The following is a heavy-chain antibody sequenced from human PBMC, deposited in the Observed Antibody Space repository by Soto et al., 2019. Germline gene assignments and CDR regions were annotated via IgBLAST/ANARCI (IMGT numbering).Heavy chain of an antibody. CDR1: GFTFSTYG. Sequence: QVQLVESGGGVVQPGRSLRLSCAASGFTFSTYGMHWVRQAPGKGLEWVAAISYDGSDKYYGDSVKGRFTISRDNSRNTLELKMNRLIAEDTAVYYSANTPWDRYYSHYFDYWGQGNLVHVS. V-gene: IGHV3-30*18. J-gene: IGHJ4*02. D-gene: IGHD2-21*01. CDR2: ISYDGSDK. CDR3: ANTPWDRYYSHYFDY.